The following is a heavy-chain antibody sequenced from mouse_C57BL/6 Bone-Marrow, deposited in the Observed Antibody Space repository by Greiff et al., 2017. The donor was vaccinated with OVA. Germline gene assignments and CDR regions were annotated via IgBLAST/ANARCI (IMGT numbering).Heavy chain of an antibody. V-gene: IGHV1-63*01. CDR2: IYPGGGYT. CDR3: ARDYYGSSYAWFAY. J-gene: IGHJ3*01. CDR1: GYTFTNYW. D-gene: IGHD1-1*01. Sequence: QVQLQQSGAELVRPGTSVKMSCKASGYTFTNYWIGWAKQRPGHGLEWIGDIYPGGGYTNYNEQFKGKATLTADKSSSTAYMQFSSLTAEDSAIYYCARDYYGSSYAWFAYWGQGTLVTVSA.